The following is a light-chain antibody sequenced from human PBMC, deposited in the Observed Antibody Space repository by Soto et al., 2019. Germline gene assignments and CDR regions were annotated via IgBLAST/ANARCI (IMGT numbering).Light chain of an antibody. V-gene: IGKV3-11*01. CDR1: QSVSSY. Sequence: EIVLTQSPATLSLSPGERATLSCRASQSVSSYLAWYQQKPGQAPRLLIYDASNRATGIPARFSGSGSGTDFTLTISSLEPEDFGVYYCQQRSNWPITCGQGTRLEIK. CDR3: QQRSNWPIT. J-gene: IGKJ5*01. CDR2: DAS.